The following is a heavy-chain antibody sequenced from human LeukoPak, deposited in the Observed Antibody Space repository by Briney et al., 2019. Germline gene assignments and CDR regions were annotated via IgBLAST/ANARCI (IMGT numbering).Heavy chain of an antibody. V-gene: IGHV1-46*01. CDR1: GYTFTSYY. J-gene: IGHJ5*02. CDR3: ARVLRVGAPNWFDP. D-gene: IGHD1-26*01. CDR2: INPSGGST. Sequence: GASVKVSCKASGYTFTSYYMHWVRQAPGQGLEWMGLINPSGGSTSYAQKFQRRVTITRDTSTSTDYMEQSSRRSEDTAVYYCARVLRVGAPNWFDPWGQGTLVTVSS.